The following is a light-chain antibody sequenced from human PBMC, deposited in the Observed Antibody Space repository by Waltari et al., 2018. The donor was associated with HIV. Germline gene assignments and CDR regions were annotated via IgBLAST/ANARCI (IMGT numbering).Light chain of an antibody. V-gene: IGLV1-40*01. CDR3: QSYDSGLTAYV. Sequence: QSVLTQPPSVSGAPGQRVTISCTGSSSNIGAGYDVHWFQQLPGTAPKLLIYGNPNPPLGVPNRFSGPKSGTSASLAITGLQAEDEADYDCQSYDSGLTAYVFGTGTKVTVL. CDR1: SSNIGAGYD. J-gene: IGLJ1*01. CDR2: GNP.